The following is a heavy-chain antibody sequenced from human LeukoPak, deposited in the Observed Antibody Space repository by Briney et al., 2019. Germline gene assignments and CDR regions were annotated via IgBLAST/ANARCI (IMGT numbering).Heavy chain of an antibody. Sequence: GGSLRLSCAASGFTFSTYAMTWVRQAPGKGLEWVSAISGSGGSTYCADSVKGRFTISRDNSKNTLYLQMNSLRAEDTAVYYCAKGAVAGNYYYYGMDVWGQGTTVTVSS. V-gene: IGHV3-23*01. D-gene: IGHD6-19*01. J-gene: IGHJ6*02. CDR1: GFTFSTYA. CDR2: ISGSGGST. CDR3: AKGAVAGNYYYYGMDV.